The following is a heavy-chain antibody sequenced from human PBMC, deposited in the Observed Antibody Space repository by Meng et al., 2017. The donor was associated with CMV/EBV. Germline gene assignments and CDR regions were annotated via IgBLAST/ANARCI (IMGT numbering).Heavy chain of an antibody. D-gene: IGHD3-22*01. Sequence: ASVKVSCKASGYTFTGYYIHWVRQAPGQGLEWMGIINPSGGSTSYAQKFQGRVTMTRDTSTSTVYMELSSLRSEDTAVYYCARGGYYDSSGYYSGMDVWGQGTTVTVSS. CDR2: INPSGGST. J-gene: IGHJ6*02. CDR1: GYTFTGYY. V-gene: IGHV1-46*01. CDR3: ARGGYYDSSGYYSGMDV.